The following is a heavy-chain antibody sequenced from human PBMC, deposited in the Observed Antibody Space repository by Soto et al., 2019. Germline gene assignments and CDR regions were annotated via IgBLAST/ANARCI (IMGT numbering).Heavy chain of an antibody. V-gene: IGHV3-30-3*01. D-gene: IGHD2-15*01. CDR2: ISYDGSNK. CDR1: GFTFSSYA. Sequence: QVQLVESGGGVVQPGRSLRLSCAASGFTFSSYAMHWVRQAPGKGLEWVAVISYDGSNKYYADSVKGRFTISRDNSMNTLYLQMNSLRAEDTAVYYCARDKVVVVVAATHYYYYYGMDVWGQGTTVTVSS. J-gene: IGHJ6*02. CDR3: ARDKVVVVVAATHYYYYYGMDV.